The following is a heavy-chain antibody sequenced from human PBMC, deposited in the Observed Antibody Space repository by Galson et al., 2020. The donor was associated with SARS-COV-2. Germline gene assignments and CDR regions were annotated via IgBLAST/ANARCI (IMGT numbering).Heavy chain of an antibody. CDR2: INADGSEK. J-gene: IGHJ4*02. CDR1: GFTFIGYW. CDR3: GRGWSYPAY. D-gene: IGHD2-15*01. Sequence: GESLKISCEGSGFTFIGYWMSWVRQAPGKGLEWVASINADGSEKYYVDSVKGRFTISRDSAKNSVDLQMNGLRADDTAVYYCGRGWSYPAYRGQGTLVTVSS. V-gene: IGHV3-7*01.